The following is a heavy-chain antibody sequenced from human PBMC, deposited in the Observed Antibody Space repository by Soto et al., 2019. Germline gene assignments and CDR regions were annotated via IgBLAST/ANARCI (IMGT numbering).Heavy chain of an antibody. V-gene: IGHV1-69*12. Sequence: QVQLVQSGAEVKKPGSSVKVSCKASGGTFSSYAISWVRQAPGQGLEWMGGIIPIFGTANYAQKCQGRVTITADESTSTYYMELSSLRSEDTAVYYCATNIREPAWLVPLDYWGQGTLVTVSS. CDR3: ATNIREPAWLVPLDY. CDR2: IIPIFGTA. CDR1: GGTFSSYA. J-gene: IGHJ4*02. D-gene: IGHD6-19*01.